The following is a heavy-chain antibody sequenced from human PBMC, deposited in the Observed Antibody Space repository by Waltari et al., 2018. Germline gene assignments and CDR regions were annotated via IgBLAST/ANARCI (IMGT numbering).Heavy chain of an antibody. CDR1: GFIFSSYS. J-gene: IGHJ5*02. Sequence: EEQLVESGGGLVQPGGSLILSCAASGFIFSSYSMSWVRQAPGKGLEWLSSISSRSDTIFYADSVKGRFTISRDNGKNSLYLQMNSLRAEDTAVYYCARVVYAMEFDPWGQGTLVTVSS. D-gene: IGHD2-8*01. CDR3: ARVVYAMEFDP. CDR2: ISSRSDTI. V-gene: IGHV3-48*04.